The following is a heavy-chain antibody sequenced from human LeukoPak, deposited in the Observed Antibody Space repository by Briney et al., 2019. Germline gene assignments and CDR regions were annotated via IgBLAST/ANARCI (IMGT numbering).Heavy chain of an antibody. J-gene: IGHJ6*04. D-gene: IGHD3-10*01. CDR1: GGSVSSGSYY. Sequence: SETLSLTCTVSGGSVSSGSYYWSWIRRPPGKGLEWIGYIYYSGSTNYNPSLKSRVPISVDTSKNQFSLKLSSVTAADTAVYYCARDPEPDYYGSGRGFGMDVWGKGTTVTVSS. CDR2: IYYSGST. CDR3: ARDPEPDYYGSGRGFGMDV. V-gene: IGHV4-61*01.